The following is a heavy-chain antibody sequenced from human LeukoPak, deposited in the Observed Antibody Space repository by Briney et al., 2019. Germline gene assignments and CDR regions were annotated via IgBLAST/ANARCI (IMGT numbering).Heavy chain of an antibody. CDR1: GGSISSYY. J-gene: IGHJ3*02. D-gene: IGHD5-18*01. Sequence: PSETLSLTCTVSGGSISSYYWSWIRQPPGKGLEWIGYIYYSGSTNYNPSLKSRVTISVDTSKNQFSLKLSSVTAADTAVYYCASGEGYSYGYAFDIWGQGTMVTVSS. CDR2: IYYSGST. CDR3: ASGEGYSYGYAFDI. V-gene: IGHV4-59*08.